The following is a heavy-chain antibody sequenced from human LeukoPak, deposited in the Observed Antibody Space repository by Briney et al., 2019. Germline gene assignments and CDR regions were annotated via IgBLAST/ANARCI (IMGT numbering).Heavy chain of an antibody. CDR3: ARDIEDGDFDI. Sequence: SVKVSCKASGGTFSSYTISWVRQAPAQGLEWMGRIIPIRGIANYAQKFQGRATITADNSTSTAYMELSSLRSEDTAVYYCARDIEDGDFDIWGQGTMVNVCS. V-gene: IGHV1-69*04. CDR2: IIPIRGIA. D-gene: IGHD4-17*01. CDR1: GGTFSSYT. J-gene: IGHJ3*02.